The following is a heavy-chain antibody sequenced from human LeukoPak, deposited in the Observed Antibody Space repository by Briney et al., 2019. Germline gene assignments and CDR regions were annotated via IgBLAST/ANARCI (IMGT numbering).Heavy chain of an antibody. CDR1: GASISTTAYY. J-gene: IGHJ6*03. D-gene: IGHD3-10*01. CDR2: FYSSGNT. V-gene: IGHV4-61*10. Sequence: SETLSLTCTVSGASISTTAYYWSWIRQPAGKGLEWIGRFYSSGNTKYNPSLKSRVTISADTSKNQFSLKLSSVTAADTAVYYCARVQSYYVSGTNYYYMDVWGKGTTVIVSS. CDR3: ARVQSYYVSGTNYYYMDV.